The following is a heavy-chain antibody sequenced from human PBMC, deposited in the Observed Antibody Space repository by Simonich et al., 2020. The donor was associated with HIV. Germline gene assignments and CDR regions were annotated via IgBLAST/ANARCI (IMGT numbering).Heavy chain of an antibody. V-gene: IGHV3-49*04. D-gene: IGHD3-3*01. CDR3: SRDGGDYNLWSGYPDAFDI. Sequence: EVQLVESGGGLVQPGRSLRLSCTASGFTFCHYAMSWVRQAPGKGLECVGFIRSKAYGRTTEYAAYVKGRFTISRDDSKSIAYLQMNSLKTEDTAVYYCSRDGGDYNLWSGYPDAFDIWGQGTMVTVSS. CDR1: GFTFCHYA. J-gene: IGHJ3*02. CDR2: IRSKAYGRTT.